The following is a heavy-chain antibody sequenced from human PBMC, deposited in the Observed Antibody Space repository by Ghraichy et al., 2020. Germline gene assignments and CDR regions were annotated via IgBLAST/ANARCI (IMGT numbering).Heavy chain of an antibody. CDR1: GFTFSSYS. CDR2: IRSCGVHI. J-gene: IGHJ5*02. V-gene: IGHV3-21*01. D-gene: IGHD3-10*01. Sequence: GGSLRLSCAGSGFTFSSYSLNWVRQAPGKGLEWVSSIRSCGVHIYYAQSVRGRFTVSSDNAKNPLSLEMNSLRAQDPAVYYCARVAGFSSSWFGGAGWLDPWGQGTPVTVSS. CDR3: ARVAGFSSSWFGGAGWLDP.